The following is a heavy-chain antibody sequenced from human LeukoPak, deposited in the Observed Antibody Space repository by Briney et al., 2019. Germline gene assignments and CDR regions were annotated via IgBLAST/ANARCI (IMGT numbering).Heavy chain of an antibody. CDR2: ISFDGSNK. Sequence: QSGGSLRLSCAASGFTFSSYGMHWVRQAPGKGLEWVAVISFDGSNKYYADSVEGRFTISRDNSKNTLYLQMSSLRAEDTAVYSCARGRGTAPYYMDVWGKGTTVTVSS. CDR1: GFTFSSYG. D-gene: IGHD5-24*01. J-gene: IGHJ6*03. CDR3: ARGRGTAPYYMDV. V-gene: IGHV3-30*03.